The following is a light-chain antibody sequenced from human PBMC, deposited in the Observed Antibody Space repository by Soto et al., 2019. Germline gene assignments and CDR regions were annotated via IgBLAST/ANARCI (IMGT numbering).Light chain of an antibody. CDR3: QQRTNWLT. Sequence: EIVLTQSPATLSLSPGERATLSCRASQNVSTYLAWYQQKPGQAPRLLIYDASNRATGIPARFSGSGSGTDFTITISSLEPEDFAVYYCQQRTNWLTFGPGTKVEIK. V-gene: IGKV3-11*01. CDR2: DAS. CDR1: QNVSTY. J-gene: IGKJ3*01.